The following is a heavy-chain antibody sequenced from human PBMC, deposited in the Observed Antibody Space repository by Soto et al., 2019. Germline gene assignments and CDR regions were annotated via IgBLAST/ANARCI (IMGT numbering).Heavy chain of an antibody. CDR1: GFTFSSYG. Sequence: GGSLRLSCAVSGFTFSSYGMHWVRQAPGKGLEWVAVIWYDGSNKYYADSVKGRFTISRDNSKNTLYLQMNSLRAEDTAVYYCARSGQSFMDYDFWSGYSPNFDYWGQGTLVTVSS. V-gene: IGHV3-33*01. CDR2: IWYDGSNK. CDR3: ARSGQSFMDYDFWSGYSPNFDY. J-gene: IGHJ4*02. D-gene: IGHD3-3*01.